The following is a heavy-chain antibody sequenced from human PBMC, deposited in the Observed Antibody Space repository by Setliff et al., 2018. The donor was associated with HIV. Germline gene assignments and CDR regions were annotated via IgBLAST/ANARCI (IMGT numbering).Heavy chain of an antibody. CDR2: INQDGGQK. CDR3: ARDKGPNLLDY. Sequence: GGSLRLSCADSGFTFSRYWMSWVRQAPRKGLEWVASINQDGGQKYYVDSVKGRFTISRDNAKNSLYLQMNSLRAEDTAVYYCARDKGPNLLDYWGQGTLVTVSS. CDR1: GFTFSRYW. J-gene: IGHJ4*02. V-gene: IGHV3-7*01. D-gene: IGHD2-8*01.